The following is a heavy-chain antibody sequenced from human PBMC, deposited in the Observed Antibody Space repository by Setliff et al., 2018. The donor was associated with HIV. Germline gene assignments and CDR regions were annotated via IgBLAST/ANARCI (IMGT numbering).Heavy chain of an antibody. J-gene: IGHJ3*01. CDR3: ARPLTTSYYFWGDAFGF. V-gene: IGHV4-38-2*02. CDR2: IYHSGST. D-gene: IGHD3-10*02. CDR1: TYSFSSDYY. Sequence: SETLSLTCTVSTYSFSSDYYWGWIRQPPGKGLEWIASIYHSGSTSYNPSLRSRVTISVDTSKSQFSLKLTSVTAADTAVYYCARPLTTSYYFWGDAFGFWGQGTMVTVSS.